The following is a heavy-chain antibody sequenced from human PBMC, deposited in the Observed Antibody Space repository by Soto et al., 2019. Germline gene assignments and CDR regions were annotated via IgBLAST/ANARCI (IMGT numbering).Heavy chain of an antibody. CDR2: IYYSGST. CDR3: ARARVVVVADTQYCYYGMDV. V-gene: IGHV4-30-4*02. D-gene: IGHD2-15*01. Sequence: PSDTLSLTCTVSGGSISSGDYYWSWIRQPPGKGLEWIGYIYYSGSTYYNPSLKSRVTISVDTSKNQFSLKLSSVTAADTAVYYCARARVVVVADTQYCYYGMDVWGEGTTAAVYS. CDR1: GGSISSGDYY. J-gene: IGHJ6*04.